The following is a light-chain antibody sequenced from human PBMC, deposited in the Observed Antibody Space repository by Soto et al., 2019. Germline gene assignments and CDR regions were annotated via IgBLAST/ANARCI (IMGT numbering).Light chain of an antibody. CDR2: AND. V-gene: IGLV1-47*02. CDR3: AAWDDSLGGSWV. Sequence: QSVLTQPPSASGTPGQRVIISCSGRSSNIGSNYVYWFQHLPGTAPKLLIYANDQRPSAVPDRFSGSKSGTSASLAISGLRSEDEADYYCAAWDDSLGGSWVFGGGTKVTVL. J-gene: IGLJ3*02. CDR1: SSNIGSNY.